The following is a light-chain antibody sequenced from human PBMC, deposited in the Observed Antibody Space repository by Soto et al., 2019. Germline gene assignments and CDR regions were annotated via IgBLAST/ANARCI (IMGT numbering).Light chain of an antibody. Sequence: QSVLTQPPSVSAAPGQRVTISCSGSASNIGNNSVSWYQQLPGAAPKLLIYDDNNRPSGIPDRFSGSKSGTSATLGITGLQTGDEADYYCGTWDTSVPACVFGHGTKVTVL. V-gene: IGLV1-51*01. CDR3: GTWDTSVPACV. CDR2: DDN. J-gene: IGLJ1*01. CDR1: ASNIGNNS.